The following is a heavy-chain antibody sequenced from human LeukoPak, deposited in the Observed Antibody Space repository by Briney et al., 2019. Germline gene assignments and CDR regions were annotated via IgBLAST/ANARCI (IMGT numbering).Heavy chain of an antibody. CDR1: GLTVSNNY. V-gene: IGHV3-53*01. CDR3: AKDYTGYFP. J-gene: IGHJ5*02. CDR2: IYSGGGT. Sequence: GGSLRLSCAASGLTVSNNYMSWVRQAPGKGLEYISVIYSGGGTFYSGSVKGRFTISRDDSKNTLYLQMNSLRADDTAVYYCAKDYTGYFPWGQGTLVIVSS. D-gene: IGHD3-9*01.